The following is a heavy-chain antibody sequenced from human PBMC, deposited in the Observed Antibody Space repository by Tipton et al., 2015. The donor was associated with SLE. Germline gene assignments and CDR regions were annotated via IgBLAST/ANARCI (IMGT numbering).Heavy chain of an antibody. CDR3: ARDRGYGDSLDY. Sequence: LRLSCAASGFTFSGSAMHWIRQPPGKGLEWIGEINHSGSTNYNPSLKSRVTISVDTSKNQFSLKLSSVTAADTAVYYCARDRGYGDSLDYWGQGTLVTVSS. CDR1: GFTFSGSA. CDR2: INHSGST. J-gene: IGHJ4*02. V-gene: IGHV4-34*01. D-gene: IGHD4-17*01.